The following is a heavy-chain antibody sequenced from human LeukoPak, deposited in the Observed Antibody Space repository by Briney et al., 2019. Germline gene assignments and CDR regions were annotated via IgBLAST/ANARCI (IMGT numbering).Heavy chain of an antibody. CDR3: ARLPSGWVLSPFDY. CDR1: GGSFSGYY. J-gene: IGHJ4*02. CDR2: ISHSGST. D-gene: IGHD6-19*01. V-gene: IGHV4-34*01. Sequence: SETLSLTCAVYGGSFSGYYWSWIRQPPGKGLEWTGEISHSGSTYYNPSLKSRVTISVDTSKNQFSLKLSSVTAADPAVYSGARLPSGWVLSPFDYGGQGTLFTVSS.